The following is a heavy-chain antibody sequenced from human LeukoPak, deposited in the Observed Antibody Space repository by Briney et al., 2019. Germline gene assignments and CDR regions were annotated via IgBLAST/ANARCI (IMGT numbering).Heavy chain of an antibody. CDR1: GGTFSSYA. J-gene: IGHJ4*02. D-gene: IGHD4-17*01. V-gene: IGHV1-69*01. Sequence: ASVKVSCKASGGTFSSYAISWVRQAPGQGLEWMGGIIPIFGTANYAQKFQGRVTITADESTSTAYMELSSLRSEDTAVYYCARGAYGDYAYRLGLDYWGQGTLVTVSS. CDR2: IIPIFGTA. CDR3: ARGAYGDYAYRLGLDY.